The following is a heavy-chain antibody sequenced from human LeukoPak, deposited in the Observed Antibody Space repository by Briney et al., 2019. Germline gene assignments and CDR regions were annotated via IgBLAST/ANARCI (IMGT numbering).Heavy chain of an antibody. CDR3: ARDIGGCLDY. J-gene: IGHJ4*02. Sequence: GGSLRLSCAASGFTFSSYAMSWVRQAPGKGLEWVSAITGTGGSTYYVASVKGRFTVSRDNSRNTLYLQMSSLRAEDTAVYYCARDIGGCLDYWGQGTLVTVSS. D-gene: IGHD1-26*01. CDR1: GFTFSSYA. CDR2: ITGTGGST. V-gene: IGHV3-23*01.